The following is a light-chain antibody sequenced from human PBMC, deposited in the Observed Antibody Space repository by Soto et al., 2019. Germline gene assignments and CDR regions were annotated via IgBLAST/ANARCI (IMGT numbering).Light chain of an antibody. CDR2: EAS. Sequence: DIQMTQSPSSLSASVGDRVTISCRASQGINNDLGWYQQKPGQAPKRLIYEASTLQSGVPSRFSSSGSGTEFTLTISSLQPEDFATYYCLQHNDYSPTFGGGTQVAIK. V-gene: IGKV1-17*01. CDR1: QGINND. J-gene: IGKJ4*01. CDR3: LQHNDYSPT.